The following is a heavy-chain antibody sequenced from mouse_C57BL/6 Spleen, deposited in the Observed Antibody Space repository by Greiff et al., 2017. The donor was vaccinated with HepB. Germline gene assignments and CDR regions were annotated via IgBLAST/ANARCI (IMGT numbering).Heavy chain of an antibody. D-gene: IGHD1-1*01. Sequence: VQLKESGAELVRPGASVKLSCTASGFNIKDDYMHWVKQRPEQGLEWIGWFDPENGDTEYASKFQGKATITADTSSNTAYLQLIILTSEDAAVYYSTTSGCGSSSWFADWGQGTLVTVSA. CDR1: GFNIKDDY. CDR3: TTSGCGSSSWFAD. J-gene: IGHJ3*01. CDR2: FDPENGDT. V-gene: IGHV14-4*01.